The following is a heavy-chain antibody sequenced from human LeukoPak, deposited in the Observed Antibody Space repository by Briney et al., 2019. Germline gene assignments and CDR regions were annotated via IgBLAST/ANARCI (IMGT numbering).Heavy chain of an antibody. V-gene: IGHV1-3*01. CDR2: INAGNGNT. J-gene: IGHJ4*02. CDR3: AREPSHPGSGWLY. D-gene: IGHD6-19*01. Sequence: GASVKVSCKASGGTFSSYAISWVRQAPGQRLEWMGWINAGNGNTKYSQKFQGRVTITRDTSASTAYMELSSLRSEDTAVYYCAREPSHPGSGWLYWGQGTLVTVSS. CDR1: GGTFSSYA.